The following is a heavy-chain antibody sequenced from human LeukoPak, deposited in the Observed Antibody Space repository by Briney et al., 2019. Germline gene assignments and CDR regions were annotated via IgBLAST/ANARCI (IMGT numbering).Heavy chain of an antibody. CDR2: ISRSSQAI. Sequence: GGSLRLSCEASGVSLGSYAMSWIRQAPGRGLEYIAYISRSSQAINYAESVRGRLTVSRDNARNSLYLDMNGLRAEDTAVYYCAGDPSVGSTWYYYVDVWGEGTTVTVSS. D-gene: IGHD6-13*01. CDR1: GVSLGSYA. CDR3: AGDPSVGSTWYYYVDV. J-gene: IGHJ6*03. V-gene: IGHV3-48*04.